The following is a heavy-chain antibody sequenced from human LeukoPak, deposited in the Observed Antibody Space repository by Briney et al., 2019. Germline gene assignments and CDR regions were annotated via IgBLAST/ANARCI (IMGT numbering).Heavy chain of an antibody. CDR1: GGSISSYY. V-gene: IGHV4-59*01. Sequence: SSETLSLTCTVSGGSISSYYWSWIRQPAGEGLEWIGYNSYSGSTNSNHSLKSRVTISLDTSNSQSSLKLSSVTAADTAVYYCAQNWGSYAFDIWGQGTMVTVSS. J-gene: IGHJ3*02. D-gene: IGHD7-27*01. CDR2: NSYSGST. CDR3: AQNWGSYAFDI.